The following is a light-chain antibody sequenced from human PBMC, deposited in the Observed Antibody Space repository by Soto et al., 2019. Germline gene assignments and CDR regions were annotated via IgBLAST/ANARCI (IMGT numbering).Light chain of an antibody. CDR3: QQRHSYVT. V-gene: IGKV1-9*01. CDR2: AAS. CDR1: QVISNY. Sequence: DIRLTQSPSFLSASVGDRVTITCRASQVISNYFAWYQQKPGKAPKLLIYAASTLQNGVPSRFSGSGSGTDFTLTVSSLQPEDFATYYCQQRHSYVTFGQGTRLEIK. J-gene: IGKJ5*01.